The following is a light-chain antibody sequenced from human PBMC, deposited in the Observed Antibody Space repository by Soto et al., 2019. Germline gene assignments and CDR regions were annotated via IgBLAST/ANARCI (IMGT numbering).Light chain of an antibody. CDR1: QSISSY. CDR3: QQSYSTPPT. V-gene: IGKV1-39*01. J-gene: IGKJ2*01. CDR2: AAS. Sequence: DIQMTQSPSSLSASVGDRITITCRASQSISSYLNWYQQKPGKAPKLLIYAASNLQSGVPSRFSGSRSGTDFTLTISSLQPEDFATYYCQQSYSTPPTFGQGTKLEIK.